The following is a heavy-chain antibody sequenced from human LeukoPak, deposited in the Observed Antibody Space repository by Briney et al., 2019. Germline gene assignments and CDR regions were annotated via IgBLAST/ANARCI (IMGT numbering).Heavy chain of an antibody. CDR1: GYTFTGYY. CDR3: ARVGVGYCSGGSCYSETFDP. Sequence: GASVKVSCKASGYTFTGYYMHWVRQAPGQGLEWMGRINPNSGGTNYAQKFQGRVTMTRDTSISTAYMELSRLRSDDTAVYYCARVGVGYCSGGSCYSETFDPWGQGTLVTVYS. V-gene: IGHV1-2*06. CDR2: INPNSGGT. J-gene: IGHJ5*02. D-gene: IGHD2-15*01.